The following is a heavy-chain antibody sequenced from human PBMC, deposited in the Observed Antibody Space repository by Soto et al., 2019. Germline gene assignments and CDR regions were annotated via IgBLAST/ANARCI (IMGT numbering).Heavy chain of an antibody. CDR1: GFTVSDDY. CDR2: SSDEAQGYST. CDR3: VRATYFSDSSGSTRCFAY. V-gene: IGHV3-72*01. Sequence: GGSLRLSCAGSGFTVSDDYIDWARQAPGNGLKRVGRSSDEAQGYSTAYPTSVKGRVATSRDESKNSGYLQMNSLKTEDTAVYYCVRATYFSDSSGSTRCFAYWRQGTLVTVSS. D-gene: IGHD3-22*01. J-gene: IGHJ4*02.